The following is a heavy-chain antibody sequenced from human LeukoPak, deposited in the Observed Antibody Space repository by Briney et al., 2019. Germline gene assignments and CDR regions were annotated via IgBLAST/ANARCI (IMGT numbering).Heavy chain of an antibody. CDR2: ISGSGDTT. Sequence: PGGSLRLSCAASGLTFTSFAMSWVRQAPGKGLEWVSAISGSGDTTYYADSVKGRFTISRDNAKNTLYLQMNSLRAEDTAVYYCTRNLITARDLENWGQGTLVTVSS. V-gene: IGHV3-23*01. D-gene: IGHD1-20*01. J-gene: IGHJ4*02. CDR3: TRNLITARDLEN. CDR1: GLTFTSFA.